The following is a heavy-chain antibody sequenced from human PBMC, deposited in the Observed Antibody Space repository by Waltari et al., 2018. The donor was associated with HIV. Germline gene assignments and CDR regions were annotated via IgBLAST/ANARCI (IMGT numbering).Heavy chain of an antibody. CDR3: ARTPPHPRNGMDV. Sequence: QVTLKESGPVLVKPTQTLTLTCTFSGFSLSTTGMRVSWIRQPPGKALEWLARIDWDDDKFYSTSLKTRLTISKDTSKNQVVLTMTNMDPVDTSTYYCARTPPHPRNGMDVWGQGTTVTVSS. D-gene: IGHD6-6*01. CDR2: IDWDDDK. CDR1: GFSLSTTGMR. V-gene: IGHV2-70*04. J-gene: IGHJ6*02.